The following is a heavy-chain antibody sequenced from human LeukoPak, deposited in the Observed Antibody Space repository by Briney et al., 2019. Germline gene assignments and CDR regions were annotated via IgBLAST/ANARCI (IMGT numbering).Heavy chain of an antibody. CDR2: INTDGSST. CDR1: GFTFSSYW. Sequence: GGSLRLSCAASGFTFSSYWMHWVRHAPGKGLVWVSRINTDGSSTSYADSVKGRFTISRDNAKNTLYLQMNSLRAEDTAVYYCASCSGGSCYAFDLWGQGTLVTVSS. D-gene: IGHD2-15*01. J-gene: IGHJ5*02. V-gene: IGHV3-74*01. CDR3: ASCSGGSCYAFDL.